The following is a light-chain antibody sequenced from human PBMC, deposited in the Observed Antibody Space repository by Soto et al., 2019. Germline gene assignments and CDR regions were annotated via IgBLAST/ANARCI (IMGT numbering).Light chain of an antibody. Sequence: QSALTQPRSVSGSPGQSVTISCTGTSNDVGGYNFVSWYQQHPGKVPKLFIYDVSRRPSGVPDRFSGSKSGNTASLTISGLQDEEEADYYCSSYAGSYTLVFGGGTKVTVL. V-gene: IGLV2-11*01. CDR3: SSYAGSYTLV. CDR2: DVS. CDR1: SNDVGGYNF. J-gene: IGLJ2*01.